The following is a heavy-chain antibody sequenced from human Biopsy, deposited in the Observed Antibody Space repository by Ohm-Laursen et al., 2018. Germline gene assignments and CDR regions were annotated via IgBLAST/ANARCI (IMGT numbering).Heavy chain of an antibody. J-gene: IGHJ4*02. Sequence: ATVKISCKASGHTLTNPDISWVRQAPGQGLEWLGWINGYSISTNYAPKFQGRIIMTTDTSTSTVYMELRSLRSDDTAMYYCTTDRTGRALFDNWGQGSLVTVSS. D-gene: IGHD3/OR15-3a*01. CDR2: INGYSIST. V-gene: IGHV1-18*01. CDR3: TTDRTGRALFDN. CDR1: GHTLTNPD.